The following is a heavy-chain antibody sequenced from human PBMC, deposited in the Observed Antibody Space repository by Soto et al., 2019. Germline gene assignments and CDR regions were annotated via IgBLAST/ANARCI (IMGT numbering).Heavy chain of an antibody. J-gene: IGHJ4*02. D-gene: IGHD6-6*01. CDR1: GFTFSSYA. V-gene: IGHV3-23*01. CDR2: ISGSGGST. Sequence: LRLSCAASGFTFSSYAMSWVRQAPGKGLEWVSAISGSGGSTYYADSVKGRFTISRDNSKNTLYLQMNSLRAEDTAVYYCANPSSSPTGVDYWSQGTLVTVSS. CDR3: ANPSSSPTGVDY.